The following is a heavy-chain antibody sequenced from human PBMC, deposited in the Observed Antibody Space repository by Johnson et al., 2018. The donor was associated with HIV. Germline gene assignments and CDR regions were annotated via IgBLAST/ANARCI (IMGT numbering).Heavy chain of an antibody. V-gene: IGHV3-20*04. CDR2: INWSGGGT. J-gene: IGHJ3*02. Sequence: VQLVESGGDVVRPGGSLRISCVASGFKLYEYDVSWVRQVPGKGLEWVSGINWSGGGTTYADSVKGRFTVSSDNAKNSLYLQMHSLRAEDTSLYYCARAIYYFDTSGYLIRPRAFDIWGQGTVVTVSS. CDR3: ARAIYYFDTSGYLIRPRAFDI. D-gene: IGHD3-22*01. CDR1: GFKLYEYD.